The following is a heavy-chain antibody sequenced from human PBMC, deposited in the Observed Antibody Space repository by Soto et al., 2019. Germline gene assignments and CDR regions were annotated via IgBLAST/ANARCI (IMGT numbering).Heavy chain of an antibody. CDR1: GFTFSSYS. V-gene: IGHV3-21*01. Sequence: EVQLVESGGGLVKPGGSLRLSCAASGFTFSSYSMNWVRQAPGKGLEWVSSISSSSSYIYYADSVKGRFTISRDNAKNSLYLQMNSLRAEDTAVYYCAREGYYYDSRENWYFDLWGRGTLVTVSS. CDR3: AREGYYYDSRENWYFDL. J-gene: IGHJ2*01. D-gene: IGHD3-22*01. CDR2: ISSSSSYI.